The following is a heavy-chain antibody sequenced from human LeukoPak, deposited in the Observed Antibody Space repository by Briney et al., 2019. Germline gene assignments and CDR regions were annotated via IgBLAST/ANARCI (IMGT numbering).Heavy chain of an antibody. V-gene: IGHV4-4*07. CDR2: IYTSGST. CDR3: ARMSYDSSGHYFNWFDP. Sequence: SETLSLTCTVSGGSISSYYWSWIRQPAEKGLEWIGRIYTSGSTNYNPSLESRVTISVDTSKNQFSLKLSSVTAADTAVYYCARMSYDSSGHYFNWFDPWGQGTLVTVSS. J-gene: IGHJ5*02. D-gene: IGHD3-22*01. CDR1: GGSISSYY.